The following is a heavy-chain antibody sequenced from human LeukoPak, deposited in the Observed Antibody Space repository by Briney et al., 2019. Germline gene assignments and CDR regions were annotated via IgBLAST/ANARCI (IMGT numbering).Heavy chain of an antibody. D-gene: IGHD6-19*01. V-gene: IGHV4-39*01. CDR2: TFYRGSA. CDR1: GGSISSSSYY. Sequence: SETLSLTCTVSGGSISSSSYYWGWIRQPPGKGLEWIGSTFYRGSAYYNPSLNSRVSISVDTSKNQFSLKLTSVTAADTAVYYRARHWIEAVAGVESNWFDPWGQGTLVTVSS. CDR3: ARHWIEAVAGVESNWFDP. J-gene: IGHJ5*02.